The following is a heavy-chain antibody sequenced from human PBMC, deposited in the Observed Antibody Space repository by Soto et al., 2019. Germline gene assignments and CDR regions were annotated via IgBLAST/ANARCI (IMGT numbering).Heavy chain of an antibody. V-gene: IGHV4-59*01. J-gene: IGHJ6*02. CDR2: IYYSGST. CDR1: GGSISSYY. Sequence: PSETLSLTCTVSGGSISSYYWSWIRQPPGKGLEWIGYIYYSGSTNYNPSLKSRVTISVDTSKNQFSLKLSSVTAADTAVYYCARVPETYYYYYGMDVWGQGTTVTVSS. CDR3: ARVPETYYYYYGMDV.